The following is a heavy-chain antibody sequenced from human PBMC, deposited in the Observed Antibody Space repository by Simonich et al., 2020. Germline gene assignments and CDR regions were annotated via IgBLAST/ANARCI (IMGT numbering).Heavy chain of an antibody. V-gene: IGHV1-69-2*01. CDR3: ATGFEYSSSSWAFDI. Sequence: EVQLVQSGAEVTKPGATVKISCKVSGYTFTDYYMHWVQEAPGKGLEWVGIVEPEDGEKIYAETFQGRVTITPDTSTDTAYRELSSLRSDDTAVYYCATGFEYSSSSWAFDIWGQGTMVTVSS. D-gene: IGHD6-6*01. CDR2: VEPEDGEK. CDR1: GYTFTDYY. J-gene: IGHJ3*02.